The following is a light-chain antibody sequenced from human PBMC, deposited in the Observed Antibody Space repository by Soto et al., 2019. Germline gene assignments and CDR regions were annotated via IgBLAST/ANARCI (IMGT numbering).Light chain of an antibody. CDR1: SSNIGSNP. J-gene: IGLJ2*01. CDR2: SNN. CDR3: AAWDDSLNGLV. V-gene: IGLV1-44*01. Sequence: QSVLTQPPSASGTPGQRLTISCSGSSSNIGSNPVNWYLQLPGTAPKLLIYSNNQRPSGVPDRFSGSKSGTSASLAISGLQSEDEADFYCAAWDDSLNGLVFGGGTKLTVL.